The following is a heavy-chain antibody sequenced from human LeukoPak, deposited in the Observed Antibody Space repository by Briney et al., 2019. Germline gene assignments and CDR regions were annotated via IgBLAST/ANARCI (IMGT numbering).Heavy chain of an antibody. CDR3: ASGSSSWYAY. CDR2: ISSSSSYI. Sequence: GGSLRLSCAASGYTFSDYWMSWVRQAPGGGLEWVSSISSSSSYIYYADSVKGRFTISRDNAKNSLYLQMNSLRAEDTAVYYCASGSSSWYAYWGQGTLVTVSS. D-gene: IGHD6-13*01. V-gene: IGHV3-21*01. CDR1: GYTFSDYW. J-gene: IGHJ4*02.